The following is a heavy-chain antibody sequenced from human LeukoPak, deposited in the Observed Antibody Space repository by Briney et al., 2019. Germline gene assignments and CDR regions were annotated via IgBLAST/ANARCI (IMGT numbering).Heavy chain of an antibody. V-gene: IGHV4-34*01. CDR1: GGSISSYY. CDR2: INHSGST. CDR3: ARVATQYYYYYYMDV. D-gene: IGHD2-15*01. Sequence: SETLSLTCTVSGGSISSYYWSWIRQPPGKGLEWIGEINHSGSTNYNPSLKSRVTISVDTSKNQFSLKLSSVTAADTAVYYCARVATQYYYYYYMDVWGKGTTVTVSS. J-gene: IGHJ6*03.